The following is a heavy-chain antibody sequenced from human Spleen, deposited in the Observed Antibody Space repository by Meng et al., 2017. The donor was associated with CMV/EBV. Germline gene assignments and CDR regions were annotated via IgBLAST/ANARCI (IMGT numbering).Heavy chain of an antibody. V-gene: IGHV3-21*01. CDR2: ISSSSSYI. J-gene: IGHJ5*01. CDR3: ARELLDCSTNSCYPGWFDS. Sequence: GESLKISCAASGFTFSSYSMNWVRQAPGKGLEWVSSISSSSSYIYYADSVKGRFTISRDNAKNSLYLQMNSLRAEDTAVYYCARELLDCSTNSCYPGWFDSWGQGTLVTVSS. D-gene: IGHD2-2*01. CDR1: GFTFSSYS.